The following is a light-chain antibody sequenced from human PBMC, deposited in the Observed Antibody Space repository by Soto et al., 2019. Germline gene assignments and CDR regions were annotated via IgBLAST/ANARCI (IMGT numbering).Light chain of an antibody. V-gene: IGKV1-39*01. Sequence: DLQMTQFPSSLSASVGDRVTITCRASQSTSNYLNWYQQKPGKAPKLLIYAASSLQSGVPSRFSGSGSGTDFTLTIGSLQPEDFATYYCQQSYSTPHTFGGGTKVEIK. CDR2: AAS. J-gene: IGKJ4*01. CDR1: QSTSNY. CDR3: QQSYSTPHT.